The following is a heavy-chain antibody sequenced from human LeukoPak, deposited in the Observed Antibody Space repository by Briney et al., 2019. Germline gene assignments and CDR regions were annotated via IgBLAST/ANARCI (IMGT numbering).Heavy chain of an antibody. Sequence: GGSLRLSCAASGFTLSSYAMSWVRQAPGKGLEWVSSIWGSGTSTYYADSVKSRFTISRDNSKNTLYLQMNSLRAEDTAAYYCAQGARADTYWYFDLWGRGTLVTVSS. D-gene: IGHD3-16*01. CDR1: GFTLSSYA. CDR2: IWGSGTST. CDR3: AQGARADTYWYFDL. J-gene: IGHJ2*01. V-gene: IGHV3-23*01.